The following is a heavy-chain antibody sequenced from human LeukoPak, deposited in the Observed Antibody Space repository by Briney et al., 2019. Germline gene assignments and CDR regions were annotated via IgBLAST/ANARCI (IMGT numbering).Heavy chain of an antibody. D-gene: IGHD6-25*01. CDR2: LVYDARS. CDR3: ARDLSAAFDF. V-gene: IGHV3-33*01. Sequence: PGTSLRLSCAESGFPFSSYGMHWVRQAPGKGLEWVARLVYDARSDYANSVKGRFSISRDDSKNTLFLDMSNLRVEDTALYYCARDLSAAFDFWGQGVLVTVSS. CDR1: GFPFSSYG. J-gene: IGHJ4*02.